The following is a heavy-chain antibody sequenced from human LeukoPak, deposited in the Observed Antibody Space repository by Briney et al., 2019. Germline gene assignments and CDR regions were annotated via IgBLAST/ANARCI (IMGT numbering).Heavy chain of an antibody. V-gene: IGHV3-20*04. CDR1: GFTFDDYG. D-gene: IGHD4/OR15-4a*01. CDR2: INWNGGST. CDR3: ARGNDYGDYLDF. J-gene: IGHJ4*02. Sequence: GGSLRLSCAASGFTFDDYGMSWVRQPPGKGLEWVSGINWNGGSTGYADSVKGRFTISRDNAKNTLYLQMNSLGAEDTAVYYCARGNDYGDYLDFWGQGTLVTVSS.